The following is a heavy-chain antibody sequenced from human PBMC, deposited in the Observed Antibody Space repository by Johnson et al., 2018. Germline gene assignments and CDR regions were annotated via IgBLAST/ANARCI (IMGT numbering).Heavy chain of an antibody. V-gene: IGHV3-30*18. D-gene: IGHD2-15*01. CDR3: AKGSGGHDAFDI. J-gene: IGHJ3*02. CDR2: ISYDGNNQ. CDR1: GFTFSSYD. Sequence: QVQLVQSGGGVVPPGRSLRLSCAASGFTFSSYDIHWVRQAPGKGLEWVAVISYDGNNQYYSDSVRGRFTISRDNSKNTLYLQMNSLRTEDTAVYYCAKGSGGHDAFDIWGQGTMVTVSS.